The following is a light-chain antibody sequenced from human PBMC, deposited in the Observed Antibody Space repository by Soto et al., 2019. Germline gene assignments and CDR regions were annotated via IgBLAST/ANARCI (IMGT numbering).Light chain of an antibody. Sequence: DIQLTQSPSFLSASVGDRVTITCRASQAISSSLAWYQHNPGKAPKLLIYAASTLQNGVPSSFSGSGSGTEFTLTSSSLQPVDFATYYCQHLNDYRYTFGQGTEVEIK. J-gene: IGKJ2*01. CDR1: QAISSS. V-gene: IGKV1-9*01. CDR2: AAS. CDR3: QHLNDYRYT.